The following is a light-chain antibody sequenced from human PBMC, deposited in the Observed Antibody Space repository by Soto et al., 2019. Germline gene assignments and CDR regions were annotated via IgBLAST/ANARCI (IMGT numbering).Light chain of an antibody. CDR1: SSDVGGYNY. CDR3: CSYAGSSWV. J-gene: IGLJ2*01. CDR2: DVS. V-gene: IGLV2-11*01. Sequence: QSALTQPRSVSGSRGQSVTISCTGTSSDVGGYNYVSWYQQHPGKAPKLMIYDVSKRPSGVPDRFSGSKSGNTASLTISGLQAEDEADYYCCSYAGSSWVFGGGTKLTVL.